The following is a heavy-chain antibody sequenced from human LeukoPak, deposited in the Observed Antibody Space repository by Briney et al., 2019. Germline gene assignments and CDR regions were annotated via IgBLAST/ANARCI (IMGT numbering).Heavy chain of an antibody. Sequence: GESLKISCKGSGYSFTSYWIGWVRQMPGKGLEWMGIIYPGDSGTRYSPSFQGQVTISADKSITTAYLQWSSLKASDTAMYYCARHHGSSPKAFDIWGQGTMVTVSS. J-gene: IGHJ3*02. D-gene: IGHD2-2*03. CDR1: GYSFTSYW. CDR2: IYPGDSGT. CDR3: ARHHGSSPKAFDI. V-gene: IGHV5-51*01.